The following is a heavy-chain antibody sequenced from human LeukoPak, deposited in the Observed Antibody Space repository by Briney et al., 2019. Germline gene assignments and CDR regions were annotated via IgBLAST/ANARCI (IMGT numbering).Heavy chain of an antibody. CDR1: GFTFRSHA. D-gene: IGHD6-13*01. CDR2: IGSDGGGI. Sequence: GGSLRLSCAASGFTFRSHAMSWVRQAPGKGLEWVSIIGSDGGGIQYAASVKGRFTISRDNSKNIVYLQMNSLRAEDTAIYYCAKGSLLAPPGTRQFDYWGQGAQVTVSS. CDR3: AKGSLLAPPGTRQFDY. J-gene: IGHJ4*02. V-gene: IGHV3-23*01.